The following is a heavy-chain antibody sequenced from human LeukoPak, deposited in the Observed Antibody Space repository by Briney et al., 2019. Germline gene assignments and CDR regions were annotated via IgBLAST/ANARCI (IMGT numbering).Heavy chain of an antibody. CDR3: ARSPPGGQLERRGWFDP. Sequence: ASVKVSCKASGYTFTSYGISWVRQAPGQGLEWMGWISAYNGNTNYAQKLQGRATMTTDTSTSTAYMELRSLRSDDTAVYYCARSPPGGQLERRGWFDPWGQGTLVTVSS. D-gene: IGHD1-1*01. V-gene: IGHV1-18*01. J-gene: IGHJ5*02. CDR2: ISAYNGNT. CDR1: GYTFTSYG.